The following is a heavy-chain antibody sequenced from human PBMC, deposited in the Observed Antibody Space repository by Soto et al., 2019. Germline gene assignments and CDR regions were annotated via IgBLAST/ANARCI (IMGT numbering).Heavy chain of an antibody. Sequence: SETLSLTCAVSGGSISSSNWWSWVRQPPGKGLEWMGYIYHSGSTHYNPSLNSRPTISIDTSTNRFSLNLTSVTAADTAVYFCARLRWETENNWFDPWGQGAMVTVSS. CDR3: ARLRWETENNWFDP. V-gene: IGHV4-4*02. D-gene: IGHD4-17*01. CDR1: GGSISSSNW. CDR2: IYHSGST. J-gene: IGHJ5*02.